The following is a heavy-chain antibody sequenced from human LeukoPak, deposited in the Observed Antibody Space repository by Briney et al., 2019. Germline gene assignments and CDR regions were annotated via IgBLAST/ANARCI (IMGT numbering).Heavy chain of an antibody. CDR1: GYTFTSNY. J-gene: IGHJ4*02. CDR3: ARVRSGSYSRLSE. Sequence: ASVKVSCKAFGYTFTSNYMHWVRQAPGQGPEWMGVISPSGGSTTYAQKFQGRVTLTRDMSTSTDYLELSSLRSEDTAVYYCARVRSGSYSRLSEWGQGTLVTVSS. D-gene: IGHD1-26*01. V-gene: IGHV1-46*01. CDR2: ISPSGGST.